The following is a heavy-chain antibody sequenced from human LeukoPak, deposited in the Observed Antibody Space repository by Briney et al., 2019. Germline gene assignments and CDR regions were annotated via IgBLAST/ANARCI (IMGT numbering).Heavy chain of an antibody. CDR3: ARGAGRGYFDY. Sequence: SETLSLTCTVSGGSISSYYWSWIRQPPGKGLEWIGYIYYSGSTNYNPSLKSRVTISVDTSKNQFSLKLSSVTAADTAVYYCARGAGRGYFDYWGQGTLVTVSS. CDR1: GGSISSYY. CDR2: IYYSGST. J-gene: IGHJ4*02. D-gene: IGHD3-10*01. V-gene: IGHV4-59*01.